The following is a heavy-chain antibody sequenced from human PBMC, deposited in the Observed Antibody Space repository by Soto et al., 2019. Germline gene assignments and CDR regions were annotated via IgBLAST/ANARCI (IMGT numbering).Heavy chain of an antibody. Sequence: SETLSLTCSVSGASISRDDYYWSWIRQHPGKGLEWIAYIYSSGNRYYNPSLSSRVAISLDTSKNQFSLRLSSVTAADTGVYYCASALTGDYVGFDYWGQGTPVTVSS. D-gene: IGHD3-9*01. J-gene: IGHJ4*02. CDR1: GASISRDDYY. V-gene: IGHV4-31*03. CDR2: IYSSGNR. CDR3: ASALTGDYVGFDY.